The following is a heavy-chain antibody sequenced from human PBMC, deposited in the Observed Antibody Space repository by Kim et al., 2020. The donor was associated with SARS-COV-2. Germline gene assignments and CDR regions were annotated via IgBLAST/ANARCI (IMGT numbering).Heavy chain of an antibody. D-gene: IGHD6-19*01. CDR3: AKETEYSSGWYGVYYYYYGMDV. J-gene: IGHJ6*02. CDR2: ISYDGSNK. V-gene: IGHV3-30*18. Sequence: GGSLRLSCAASGFTFSSYGMHWVRQAPGKGLEWVAVISYDGSNKYYADSVKGRFTISRDNSKNTLYLQMNSLRAEDTAVYYCAKETEYSSGWYGVYYYYYGMDVWGQGTTVTVSS. CDR1: GFTFSSYG.